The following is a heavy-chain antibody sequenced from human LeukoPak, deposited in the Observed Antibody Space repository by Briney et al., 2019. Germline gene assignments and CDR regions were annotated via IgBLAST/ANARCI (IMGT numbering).Heavy chain of an antibody. D-gene: IGHD6-13*01. Sequence: AGRSLRLSCAASGFTFDDYAMHWVRQAPGKGLEWVSGISWNSGSIGYADSVKGRFTISRDNAKNSLYLQMNSLRAEDTALYYCAEGGRYSRSWYRFDYWGQGTLVTVSS. J-gene: IGHJ4*02. CDR2: ISWNSGSI. CDR1: GFTFDDYA. V-gene: IGHV3-9*01. CDR3: AEGGRYSRSWYRFDY.